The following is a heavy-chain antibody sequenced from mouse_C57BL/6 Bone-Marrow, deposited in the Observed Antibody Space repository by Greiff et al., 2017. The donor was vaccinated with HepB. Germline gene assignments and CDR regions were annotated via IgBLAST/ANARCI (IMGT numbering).Heavy chain of an antibody. CDR1: GFSFTSYA. V-gene: IGHV2-9-1*01. CDR3: ARGITTVVAHWYFDV. D-gene: IGHD1-1*01. CDR2: IWTGGGT. J-gene: IGHJ1*03. Sequence: VKLMESGPGLVAPSQSLSITCTVSGFSFTSYAISWVRQPPGKGLEWLGVIWTGGGTNYNSALKSRLSISKDNSKSQVFLKMNSLQTDDTARYYCARGITTVVAHWYFDVWGTGTTVTVSS.